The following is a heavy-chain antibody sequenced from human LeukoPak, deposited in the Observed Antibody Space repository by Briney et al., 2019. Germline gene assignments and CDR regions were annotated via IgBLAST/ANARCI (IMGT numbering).Heavy chain of an antibody. V-gene: IGHV3-23*01. Sequence: GGSLRLSCAASGFTFSSFAMSWVRQAPGKGLEWVSAISGSGAGTYYAASVKGRFSVSRDNSKNTLYLQMNSLRAEDTAVYYCAKGWGYCSSTSCYPFDYWGQGTLVTVPS. CDR3: AKGWGYCSSTSCYPFDY. CDR2: ISGSGAGT. D-gene: IGHD2-2*01. J-gene: IGHJ4*02. CDR1: GFTFSSFA.